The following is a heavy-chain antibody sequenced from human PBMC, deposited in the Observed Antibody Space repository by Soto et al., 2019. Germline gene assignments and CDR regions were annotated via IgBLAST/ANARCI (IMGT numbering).Heavy chain of an antibody. CDR2: ISYDGSNK. Sequence: QVQLVESGGGVVQPGRSLRLSCAASGFTFSSYGMHWVRQAPGKGLEWVAVISYDGSNKYYADSVKGRFTISRDNSKNTLYLQMNSLRAEDTAVYYCAKDINSNYYFWVSGYYMDVWGKGTTVTVSS. CDR3: AKDINSNYYFWVSGYYMDV. V-gene: IGHV3-30*18. D-gene: IGHD4-4*01. J-gene: IGHJ6*03. CDR1: GFTFSSYG.